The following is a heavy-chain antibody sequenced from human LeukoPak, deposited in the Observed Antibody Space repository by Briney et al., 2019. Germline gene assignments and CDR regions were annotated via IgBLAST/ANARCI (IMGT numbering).Heavy chain of an antibody. D-gene: IGHD6-19*01. CDR3: ARGNIAVALFDY. V-gene: IGHV4-39*02. Sequence: SETLSLTCAVSGGSIDSSSYYWGWIRQPPGKGLEWIGSIFRTGSTYYSASLKSRVSISVDTSKNHIALKLSSVTAADTAVYYCARGNIAVALFDYWGQGTLVTVSS. J-gene: IGHJ4*02. CDR1: GGSIDSSSYY. CDR2: IFRTGST.